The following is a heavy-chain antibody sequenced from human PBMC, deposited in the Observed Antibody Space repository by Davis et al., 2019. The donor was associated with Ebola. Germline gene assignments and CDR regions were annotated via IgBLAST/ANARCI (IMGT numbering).Heavy chain of an antibody. CDR1: GYSFTSYW. J-gene: IGHJ4*02. D-gene: IGHD4-17*01. CDR3: ARTPHGDYSDY. V-gene: IGHV5-51*01. CDR2: IYPGESDT. Sequence: GESLKISCQGSGYSFTSYWIGWVRQLPGKGLEWMGIIYPGESDTRYSPSFQGQVTISADKSISTAYLQWSSLKASDTAMYYCARTPHGDYSDYWGQGTLVTVSS.